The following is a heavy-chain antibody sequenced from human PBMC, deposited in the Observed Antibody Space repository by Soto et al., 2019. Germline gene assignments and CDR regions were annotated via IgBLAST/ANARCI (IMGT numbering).Heavy chain of an antibody. CDR3: AKAYPLYYYDSSGYFSEVNVDYFYY. V-gene: IGHV3-23*01. CDR1: GFTFSSYA. J-gene: IGHJ4*02. CDR2: ISGSGGST. D-gene: IGHD3-22*01. Sequence: GGSLRLSCAASGFTFSSYAMSWVRQAPGKGLEWVSAISGSGGSTYYADSVKGRFTISRDNSKNTLYLQMNSLRAEDTAVYYCAKAYPLYYYDSSGYFSEVNVDYFYYCCQRNLVTVSS.